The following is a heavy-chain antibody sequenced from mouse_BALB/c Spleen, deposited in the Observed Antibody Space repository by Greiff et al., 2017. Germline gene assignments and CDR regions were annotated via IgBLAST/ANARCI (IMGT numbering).Heavy chain of an antibody. CDR1: GFNIKDTY. Sequence: EVQLQQSGAELVKPGASVKLSCTASGFNIKDTYMHWVKQRPEQGLEWIGRIDPANGNTKYDPKFQGKATITADTSSNTAYLQLSSLTSEDTAVYYCARPYPSYGNYGGYAMDYWGQGTSVTVSS. D-gene: IGHD2-10*02. J-gene: IGHJ4*01. CDR2: IDPANGNT. V-gene: IGHV14-3*02. CDR3: ARPYPSYGNYGGYAMDY.